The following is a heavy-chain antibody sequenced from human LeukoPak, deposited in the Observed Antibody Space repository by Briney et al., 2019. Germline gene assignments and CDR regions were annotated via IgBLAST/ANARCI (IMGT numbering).Heavy chain of an antibody. CDR3: ASRSGYDSNNWFDP. D-gene: IGHD5-12*01. J-gene: IGHJ5*02. CDR1: GDSISGSRNY. CDR2: FYYSGST. Sequence: SETLSFTCTVSGDSISGSRNYWGWVRQPPGKGLEWIGSFYYSGSTNYIPSLKSRVTISVDTSKNQFSLKLSSVTAADTAVYYCASRSGYDSNNWFDPWGQGTLVTVSS. V-gene: IGHV4-39*07.